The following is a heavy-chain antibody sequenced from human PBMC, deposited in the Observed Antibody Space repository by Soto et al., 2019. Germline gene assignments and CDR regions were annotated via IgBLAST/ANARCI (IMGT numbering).Heavy chain of an antibody. Sequence: QVHLVQSGAEVKKPGSSVKVSCKVSGGTFNSYGISWVRQAPGQGLEWMGGIIPIFGTPIYAQKFQGRVTISADKSTSTAYMEVTSVRSEYSAVYFCARDSEMTRIEFGALGVWGQGTKVTVS. D-gene: IGHD3-10*01. CDR3: ARDSEMTRIEFGALGV. CDR2: IIPIFGTP. J-gene: IGHJ3*01. V-gene: IGHV1-69*06. CDR1: GGTFNSYG.